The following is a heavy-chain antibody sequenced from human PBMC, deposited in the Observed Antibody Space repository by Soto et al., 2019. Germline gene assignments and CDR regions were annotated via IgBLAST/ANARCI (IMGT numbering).Heavy chain of an antibody. D-gene: IGHD3-9*01. CDR3: ARGSTHYDILTGYPLGYYYGMDV. CDR2: IYYSGST. CDR1: GGSISSYY. V-gene: IGHV4-59*01. Sequence: PSETLSLTCTVSGGSISSYYWSWIRQPPGKGLEWIGYIYYSGSTNYNPSLKSRVTISVDTSKNQFSLKLSSVTAVDTAVYYCARGSTHYDILTGYPLGYYYGMDVWGQGTTVTVSS. J-gene: IGHJ6*02.